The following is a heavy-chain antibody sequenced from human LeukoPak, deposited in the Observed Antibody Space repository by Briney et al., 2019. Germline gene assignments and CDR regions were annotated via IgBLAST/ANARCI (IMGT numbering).Heavy chain of an antibody. CDR3: AKDMSPDFWSGNSGMDV. V-gene: IGHV3-43*01. CDR1: GFTFDDYT. CDR2: ISWDGGST. J-gene: IGHJ6*02. D-gene: IGHD3-3*01. Sequence: GGSLRLSCAASGFTFDDYTMHWVRQAPGKGLEWVSLISWDGGSTYYADSVKGRFTISRDNSKNSLYLQMNSLRTEDTALYYCAKDMSPDFWSGNSGMDVWGQGTTVTVFS.